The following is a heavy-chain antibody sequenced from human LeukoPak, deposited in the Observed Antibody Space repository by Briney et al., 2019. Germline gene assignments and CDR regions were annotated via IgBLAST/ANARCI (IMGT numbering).Heavy chain of an antibody. Sequence: SQTLSLTCTVSGGSISSGDYYWSWIRQPPGKGLEWIGYIYYSGSTYYNPSLKSRVTISVDTSKNQFSLKLSSVTAADTAVYHCARGIRIAAPYFDYWGQGTLVTVSS. V-gene: IGHV4-30-4*01. J-gene: IGHJ4*02. D-gene: IGHD6-13*01. CDR2: IYYSGST. CDR1: GGSISSGDYY. CDR3: ARGIRIAAPYFDY.